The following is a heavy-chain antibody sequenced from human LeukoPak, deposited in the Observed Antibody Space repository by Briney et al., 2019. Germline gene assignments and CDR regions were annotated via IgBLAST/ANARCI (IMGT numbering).Heavy chain of an antibody. CDR3: ARGNFGRYYYDSSGYSGFDY. CDR2: INHSGST. CDR1: GGSFSGYY. D-gene: IGHD3-22*01. V-gene: IGHV4-34*01. Sequence: SETLSLTCAVYGGSFSGYYWSWIRQPPGKGLEWIGEINHSGSTNYNPSLKSRVTISVDTSKNQFSLKLSSVTAADTAVYYCARGNFGRYYYDSSGYSGFDYWGQGTLVTVSS. J-gene: IGHJ4*02.